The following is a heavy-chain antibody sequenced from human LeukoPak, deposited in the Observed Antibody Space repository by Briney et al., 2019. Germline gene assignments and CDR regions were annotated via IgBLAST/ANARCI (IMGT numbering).Heavy chain of an antibody. J-gene: IGHJ3*02. V-gene: IGHV3-30*02. Sequence: PGGSLRLSCAASGFIFSNYAMHWVRQAPGKGLEWVALIRYDGRNNYYADSVKGRFTISRDNSKKTLYLQMNSLRPDDTAVYYCAKIPLIVIMPSDADAFDIWGQGTMVTVSS. CDR3: AKIPLIVIMPSDADAFDI. CDR2: IRYDGRNN. D-gene: IGHD2-8*01. CDR1: GFIFSNYA.